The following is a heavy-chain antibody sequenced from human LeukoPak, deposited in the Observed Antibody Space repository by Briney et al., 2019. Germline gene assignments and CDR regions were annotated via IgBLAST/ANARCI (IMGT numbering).Heavy chain of an antibody. CDR1: GFTFSSYN. J-gene: IGHJ4*02. V-gene: IGHV3-48*02. CDR2: ISSGSGTI. Sequence: GGSLRLSCAASGFTFSSYNMIWVRQAPGKGLEWVSYISSGSGTIYYADSVKGRFTISRDNAKNSLYLQMNSLRDEDTAVYYCARAGSYYSRVDYWGQGTLVTVSS. CDR3: ARAGSYYSRVDY. D-gene: IGHD1-26*01.